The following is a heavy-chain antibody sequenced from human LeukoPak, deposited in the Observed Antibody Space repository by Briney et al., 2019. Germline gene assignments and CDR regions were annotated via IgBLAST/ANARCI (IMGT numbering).Heavy chain of an antibody. CDR3: ARSRGVRMFDY. CDR1: GGSISSYF. V-gene: IGHV4-4*07. D-gene: IGHD3-10*01. CDR2: IYASGTT. Sequence: SETLSLTCTVSGGSISSYFWSWIRQPAGKGLEWIGRIYASGTTNYNPSLKSRVTMSVDTSKNQFSLKLSSVTAADTAVYYCARSRGVRMFDYWGQGTLVTVSS. J-gene: IGHJ4*02.